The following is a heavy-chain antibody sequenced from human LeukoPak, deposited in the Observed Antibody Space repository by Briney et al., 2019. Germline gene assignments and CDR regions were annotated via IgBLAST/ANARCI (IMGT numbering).Heavy chain of an antibody. CDR1: GFTFSNSA. Sequence: PGGSLRLSCAASGFTFSNSALSWVRQAPGKGLEWVSGISPSGDITYYADSVKGRFTISRDNSKNTLHLEVISLTAEDTAVYYCAKDDAWIRFGEWSQGTLVTVSS. V-gene: IGHV3-23*01. CDR3: AKDDAWIRFGE. CDR2: ISPSGDIT. J-gene: IGHJ4*02. D-gene: IGHD3-10*01.